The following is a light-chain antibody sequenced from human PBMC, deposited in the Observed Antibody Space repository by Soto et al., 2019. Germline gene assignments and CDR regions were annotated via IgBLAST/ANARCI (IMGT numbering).Light chain of an antibody. V-gene: IGKV3-20*01. Sequence: IVLTQSPGTLSLSPWERATFCCRASQSVGSNYFAWYQQKPGQAPRLLIYGASSRATGIPDRFSGSGSGTDFTLIISRLEPEDFAVYYCQQYGGSPVTLGQGTEVDIK. CDR3: QQYGGSPVT. J-gene: IGKJ1*01. CDR2: GAS. CDR1: QSVGSNY.